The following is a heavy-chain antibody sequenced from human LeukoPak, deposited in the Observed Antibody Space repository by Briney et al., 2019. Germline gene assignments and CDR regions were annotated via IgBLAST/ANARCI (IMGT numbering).Heavy chain of an antibody. Sequence: EGSLRLSCAASGFTFSSYAMSWVRQAPGKGLEWVSAISGSGGSTYYADSVKGRFTISRDNSKNTLYLQMNSLRAEDTAVYYCAKVLLRYDSSGYYGDYWGQGTLVTVSS. CDR1: GFTFSSYA. J-gene: IGHJ4*02. CDR3: AKVLLRYDSSGYYGDY. CDR2: ISGSGGST. D-gene: IGHD3-22*01. V-gene: IGHV3-23*01.